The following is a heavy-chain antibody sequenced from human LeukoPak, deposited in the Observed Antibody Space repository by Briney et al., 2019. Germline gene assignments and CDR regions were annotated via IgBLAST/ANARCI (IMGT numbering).Heavy chain of an antibody. D-gene: IGHD3-22*01. CDR3: ARDPFYYYDSSGYEEDWFDP. J-gene: IGHJ5*02. V-gene: IGHV3-21*01. CDR1: GFTFSSYS. Sequence: PGGSLRLSCAASGFTFSSYSMNWVRQAPGKGLEWVSSISSSSSYIYYADSVKGRFTISRDNAKNSLYLQMNSLGAEDTAVYYCARDPFYYYDSSGYEEDWFDPWGQGTLVTVSS. CDR2: ISSSSSYI.